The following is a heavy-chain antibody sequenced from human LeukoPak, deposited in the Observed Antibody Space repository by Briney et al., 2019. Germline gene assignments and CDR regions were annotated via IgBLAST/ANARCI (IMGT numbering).Heavy chain of an antibody. D-gene: IGHD1-1*01. CDR1: GGSISSGSYY. Sequence: SETLSLTCTVSGGSISSGSYYWSWIRQPAGKGLEWIGRIYASGSTNYNPSLKSRVTISVDTSKNQFSLKLTSMTAADTAVYHCARGPTRYHFDYWGQGTLVTVSS. CDR3: ARGPTRYHFDY. CDR2: IYASGST. J-gene: IGHJ4*02. V-gene: IGHV4-61*02.